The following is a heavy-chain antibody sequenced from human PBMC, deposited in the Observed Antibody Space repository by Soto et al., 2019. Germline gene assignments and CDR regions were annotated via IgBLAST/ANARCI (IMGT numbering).Heavy chain of an antibody. CDR2: ISDSGSHT. CDR1: GFTFSKYA. D-gene: IGHD6-13*01. J-gene: IGHJ4*02. V-gene: IGHV3-23*01. Sequence: PGGSLRLSCAGSGFTFSKYAMSWVRQAPGKGLEWVSSISDSGSHTYYADSVKGRFTISRDNPKNTLYLQMNSLRAEDTAVYYCAKDTYSSSWYFWGQGT. CDR3: AKDTYSSSWYF.